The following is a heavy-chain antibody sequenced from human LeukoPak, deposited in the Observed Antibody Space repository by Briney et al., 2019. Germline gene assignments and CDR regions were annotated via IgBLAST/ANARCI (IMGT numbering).Heavy chain of an antibody. V-gene: IGHV3-21*01. Sequence: GGSLRLSCAASGFTFSSNAMNWVRQAPGKGLEWVSSISTNSRYMYYTDSAKGRFTISRDNARNSLYLQMTSLRAEDTALYYCARESPDLFDYWGQGTLVTVSS. D-gene: IGHD1-14*01. CDR2: ISTNSRYM. CDR1: GFTFSSNA. CDR3: ARESPDLFDY. J-gene: IGHJ4*02.